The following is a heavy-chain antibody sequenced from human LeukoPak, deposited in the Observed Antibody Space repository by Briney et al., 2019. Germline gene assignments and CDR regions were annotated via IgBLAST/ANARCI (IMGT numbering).Heavy chain of an antibody. D-gene: IGHD1-26*01. CDR3: AREIPGRSYSGSTGGFQH. CDR2: ISGSGGST. CDR1: GFTFSSYA. J-gene: IGHJ1*01. V-gene: IGHV3-23*01. Sequence: PGGSLRLSCAASGFTFSSYAMSWVRQAPGKGLEWVSAISGSGGSTYYADSVKGRFTISRDNSKNTLYLQMNSLRAEDTAVYYCAREIPGRSYSGSTGGFQHWGQGTLVTVSS.